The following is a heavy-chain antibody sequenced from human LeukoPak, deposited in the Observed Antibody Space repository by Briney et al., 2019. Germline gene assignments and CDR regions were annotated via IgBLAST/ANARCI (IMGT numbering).Heavy chain of an antibody. CDR1: GFTFSSYG. J-gene: IGHJ4*02. V-gene: IGHV3-30*02. CDR2: IRYDGSNK. Sequence: GGSLRLSCAASGFTFSSYGMHWVRQAPGKGLEWVAFIRYDGSNKYYADSVKGRFTISRDNSKNTLYLQMNSLRAEDTAVYYCARAGIAAAGKGFDYWGQGTLVTVSS. D-gene: IGHD6-13*01. CDR3: ARAGIAAAGKGFDY.